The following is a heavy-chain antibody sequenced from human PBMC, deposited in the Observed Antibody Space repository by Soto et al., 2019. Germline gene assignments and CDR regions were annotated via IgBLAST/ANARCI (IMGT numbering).Heavy chain of an antibody. CDR1: GGICGNHV. Sequence: VVLLRVWWGASGGICGNHVRSWVSQATGKGPEWISSIFGSGEMTDYADSVKGRFTISRDNSRNMVYLQMNSLGAEDTAMYYCAKSSRPTMTTVFQPWGRETLVTVSS. J-gene: IGHJ5*02. CDR3: AKSSRPTMTTVFQP. CDR2: IFGSGEMT. V-gene: IGHV3-23*01. D-gene: IGHD4-17*01.